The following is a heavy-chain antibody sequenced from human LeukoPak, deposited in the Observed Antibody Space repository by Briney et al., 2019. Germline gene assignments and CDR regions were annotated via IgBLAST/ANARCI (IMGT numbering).Heavy chain of an antibody. D-gene: IGHD1-1*01. Sequence: GGSLRLSCAASGFTFSSYGMHWVRQAPGKGLEWVAFIRYDGSNKYYADSVKGRFTISRDNSKNTLYLQMNSLRAEDTAVYYCAKEIRDDSSYYYYYMDVWGKGTTVTVSS. CDR1: GFTFSSYG. CDR2: IRYDGSNK. J-gene: IGHJ6*03. CDR3: AKEIRDDSSYYYYYMDV. V-gene: IGHV3-30*02.